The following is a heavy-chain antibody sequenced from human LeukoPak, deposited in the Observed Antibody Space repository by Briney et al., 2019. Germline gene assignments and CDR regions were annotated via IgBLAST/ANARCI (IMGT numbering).Heavy chain of an antibody. CDR3: ARLLAYCGGDCYVLDY. Sequence: SETLSLACTVSGGSISSYYWGWIRQPPGKGLEWIGYISNTGSTKYNPSLKSRVTISVDTSKNQFSLKLSSVTAADTAVYYCARLLAYCGGDCYVLDYWGQGTLVTVSS. CDR2: ISNTGST. D-gene: IGHD2-21*02. CDR1: GGSISSYY. V-gene: IGHV4-59*08. J-gene: IGHJ4*02.